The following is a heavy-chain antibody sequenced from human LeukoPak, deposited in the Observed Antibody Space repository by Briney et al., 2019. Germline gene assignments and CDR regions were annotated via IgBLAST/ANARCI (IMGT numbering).Heavy chain of an antibody. CDR1: GGSVSGVY. V-gene: IGHV4-4*09. D-gene: IGHD3-16*01. CDR3: ARRRGGWGEGEFDY. CDR2: IHTGGST. J-gene: IGHJ4*02. Sequence: SETLSLTCTVSGGSVSGVYWNWIRQPPRKGLGWLGYIHTGGSTSFNASLRSRLTFSIDTSKNQVSLRLSYVTATDTAVYYCARRRGGWGEGEFDYWGQGTPVTVST.